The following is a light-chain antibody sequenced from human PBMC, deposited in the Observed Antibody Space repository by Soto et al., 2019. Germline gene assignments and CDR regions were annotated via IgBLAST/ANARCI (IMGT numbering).Light chain of an antibody. CDR3: SSYINSITFVV. Sequence: QSVLTQPASVSGSPGQPITISCTGTNSDVGANNYVSWYQHHPGKAPKLLIYEVSNRPSGVSSRFSGSKSGNTASLTISGLQAEDEADYYCSSYINSITFVVFGGGTKLTVL. CDR1: NSDVGANNY. J-gene: IGLJ2*01. CDR2: EVS. V-gene: IGLV2-14*01.